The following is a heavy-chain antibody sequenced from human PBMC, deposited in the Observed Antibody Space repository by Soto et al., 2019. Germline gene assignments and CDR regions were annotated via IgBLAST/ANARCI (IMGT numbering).Heavy chain of an antibody. CDR1: GGSISSVGYS. CDR3: ARADYGDYGYGMDV. D-gene: IGHD4-17*01. Sequence: QLQLQESGSGLVKPSQTLSLTCAFSGGSISSVGYSWSWIRQPPGKGLEWIGYIYHSGSTYYNPSLKSRVTPSVDRSKNQFSLKLSSVTAADTAVYYCARADYGDYGYGMDVWGQGTTVTVSS. CDR2: IYHSGST. J-gene: IGHJ6*02. V-gene: IGHV4-30-2*01.